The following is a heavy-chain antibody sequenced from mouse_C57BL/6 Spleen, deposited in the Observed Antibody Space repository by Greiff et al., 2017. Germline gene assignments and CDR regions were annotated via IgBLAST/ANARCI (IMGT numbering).Heavy chain of an antibody. J-gene: IGHJ3*01. CDR3: ARNYGNSGFAY. Sequence: EVQLQQSGPELVKPGASVKIPCKASGYTFTDYNMDWVKQSHGKSLEWIGDINPNNGGTIYNQKFKGKATLTVDKSSSTAYMERRSLTSEDTAVYYCARNYGNSGFAYWGQGTLVTVSA. V-gene: IGHV1-18*01. D-gene: IGHD2-1*01. CDR2: INPNNGGT. CDR1: GYTFTDYN.